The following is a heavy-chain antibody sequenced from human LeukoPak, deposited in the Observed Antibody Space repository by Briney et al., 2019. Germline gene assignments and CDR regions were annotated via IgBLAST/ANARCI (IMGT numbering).Heavy chain of an antibody. V-gene: IGHV3-23*01. D-gene: IGHD6-13*01. Sequence: HPGGSLRLCCAASGFTFSSYAMSWVRQASGKGLEWVSAISGSGGSTYYADSVKGRFTISRDNSKNTLYLQMNSLRAEDTAVYYCAKDSAGPGGVGWFDPWGQGTLVTVSS. J-gene: IGHJ5*02. CDR2: ISGSGGST. CDR1: GFTFSSYA. CDR3: AKDSAGPGGVGWFDP.